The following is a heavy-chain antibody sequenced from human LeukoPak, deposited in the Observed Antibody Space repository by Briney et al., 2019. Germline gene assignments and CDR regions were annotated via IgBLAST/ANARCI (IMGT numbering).Heavy chain of an antibody. D-gene: IGHD5-12*01. CDR3: ARLIHPDIVATIAFLYYFDY. V-gene: IGHV5-51*01. J-gene: IGHJ4*02. CDR2: IYPGDSDT. Sequence: HGESLKISCKGSGYSFTSYWIGWVRQMPGKGLEWMGIIYPGDSDTRYSPSFQVQVTISADKSISTAYLQWSSLKASDTAMYYCARLIHPDIVATIAFLYYFDYWGQGTLVTVSS. CDR1: GYSFTSYW.